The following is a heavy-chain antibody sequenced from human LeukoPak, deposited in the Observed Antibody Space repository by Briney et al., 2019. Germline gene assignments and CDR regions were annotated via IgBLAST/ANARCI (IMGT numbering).Heavy chain of an antibody. D-gene: IGHD2-2*02. CDR3: ARVAGGRYCSSTSCYMRGWFDP. CDR1: RGTFSSYA. V-gene: IGHV1-69*13. CDR2: IIPIFGTA. Sequence: AASVKVSCKASRGTFSSYAITWVRQAPGQGLEWMGGIIPIFGTANYAQKFQGRVTITADEFTSTAYMELSSLRSEDTAVYYCARVAGGRYCSSTSCYMRGWFDPWGQGTLVTVSS. J-gene: IGHJ5*02.